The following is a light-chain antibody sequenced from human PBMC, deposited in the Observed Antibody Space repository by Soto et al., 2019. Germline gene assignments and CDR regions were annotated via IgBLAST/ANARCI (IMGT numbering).Light chain of an antibody. J-gene: IGKJ4*01. V-gene: IGKV1-39*01. CDR1: QSISSY. CDR2: AAS. CDR3: QQSYSTFRLT. Sequence: DIQLPPSPSSLSASVGDRVTITCRSSQSISSYLNWYQQKPGKAPKLLIYAASSLQSGVPSRFSGSGSGTDFTLTISSLQPEDFATYYCQQSYSTFRLTFCGGTMVDI.